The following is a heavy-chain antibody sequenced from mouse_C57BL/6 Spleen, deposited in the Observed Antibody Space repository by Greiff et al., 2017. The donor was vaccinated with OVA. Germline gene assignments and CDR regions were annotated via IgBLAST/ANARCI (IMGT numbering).Heavy chain of an antibody. D-gene: IGHD4-1*01. CDR2: IDPSDSYT. Sequence: QVQLQQPGAELVRPGTSVKLSYKASGYTFTSYWMHWVKQRPGQGLEWIGVIDPSDSYTNYNQKFKGKATLTVDTSSSTAYMQLSSLTSEDSTVYYCARGEANWDVWYFDVWGTGTTVTVSS. CDR3: ARGEANWDVWYFDV. CDR1: GYTFTSYW. V-gene: IGHV1-59*01. J-gene: IGHJ1*03.